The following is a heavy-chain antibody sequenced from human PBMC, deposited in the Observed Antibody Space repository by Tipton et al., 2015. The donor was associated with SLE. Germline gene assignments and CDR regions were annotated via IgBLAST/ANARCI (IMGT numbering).Heavy chain of an antibody. CDR2: IYTNENT. V-gene: IGHV4-4*07. D-gene: IGHD6-19*01. CDR3: ARKSPGLGHFDF. J-gene: IGHJ4*02. Sequence: TLSLTCTVSGGSISSYYWSWIRQPAGGGLEWIGRIYTNENTNYNPSLKSRVTMSVDTSKNHFSLKLSSVTALDTAVYYCARKSPGLGHFDFWGQGTLVTVSS. CDR1: GGSISSYY.